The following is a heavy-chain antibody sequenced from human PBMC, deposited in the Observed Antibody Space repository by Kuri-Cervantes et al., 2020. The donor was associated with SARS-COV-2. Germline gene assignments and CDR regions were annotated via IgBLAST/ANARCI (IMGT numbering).Heavy chain of an antibody. CDR3: ARGGGGDCYIPGVLECYYMDV. CDR2: INPSGGST. V-gene: IGHV1-46*03. Sequence: ASVKVSCKASGGTFSSYAMNWLRQDPGEGLVWMGIINPSGGSTSYAQKFQGRVTMTRDTSTITVYMELSSLRSEDTAVYYCARGGGGDCYIPGVLECYYMDVWGKGTTVTVSS. CDR1: GGTFSSYA. D-gene: IGHD2-21*01. J-gene: IGHJ6*03.